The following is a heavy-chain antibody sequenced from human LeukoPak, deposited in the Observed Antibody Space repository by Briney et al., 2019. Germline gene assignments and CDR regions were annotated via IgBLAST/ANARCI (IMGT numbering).Heavy chain of an antibody. CDR3: AKGGGSSPDQHEYFQH. Sequence: GGSLRLSCAASRFTFNAYWMHWVRQAPGKGLVWVSLINPDGSTTIYADSVKGRFTISRDNAKNTLYLQMSSLRAEDTAVYYCAKGGGSSPDQHEYFQHWGQGTLVTVSS. D-gene: IGHD2-15*01. CDR1: RFTFNAYW. J-gene: IGHJ1*01. V-gene: IGHV3-74*01. CDR2: INPDGSTT.